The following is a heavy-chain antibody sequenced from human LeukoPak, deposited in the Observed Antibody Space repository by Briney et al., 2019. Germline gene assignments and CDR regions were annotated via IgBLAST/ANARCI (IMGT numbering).Heavy chain of an antibody. CDR1: GYTFTGYY. CDR2: INPNSGGT. CDR3: ASGSSFDSSGRGFDY. D-gene: IGHD3-22*01. J-gene: IGHJ4*02. V-gene: IGHV1-2*02. Sequence: ASVKVSCKASGYTFTGYYMHWVRQAPGQGLGWMGWINPNSGGTNYAQKFQGRVTMTRDTSISTAYMELSRLRSDDTAVYYCASGSSFDSSGRGFDYWGQGTLVTVSS.